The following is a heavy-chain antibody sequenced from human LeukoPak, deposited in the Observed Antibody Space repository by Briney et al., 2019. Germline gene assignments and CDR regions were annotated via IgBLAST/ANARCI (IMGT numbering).Heavy chain of an antibody. V-gene: IGHV4-59*08. CDR3: ARFGYSYGYS. CDR2: IYYSGST. CDR1: SGSINGFY. Sequence: SETLSLTCTVSSGSINGFYWSWIRQPPGKGLEWIGYIYYSGSTNYNPSLKSRVTISVDTSKDQFSLKLSSVTAADTAVYYCARFGYSYGYSWGQGTLVTVSS. D-gene: IGHD5-18*01. J-gene: IGHJ5*02.